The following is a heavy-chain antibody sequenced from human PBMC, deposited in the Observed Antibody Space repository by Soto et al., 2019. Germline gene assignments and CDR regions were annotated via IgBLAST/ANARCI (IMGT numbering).Heavy chain of an antibody. V-gene: IGHV1-69*01. Sequence: QVQLVQSGAEVKKPGSSVKVSSKASGGTFSSYAISWVRQAPGQGLEWMGGIIPIFGTANYAQKFQGRVTITADESTSTAYMELSSLRSEDTAVYYCAREGYDILTGYFDYWGQGTLVTVSS. CDR3: AREGYDILTGYFDY. CDR1: GGTFSSYA. J-gene: IGHJ4*02. CDR2: IIPIFGTA. D-gene: IGHD3-9*01.